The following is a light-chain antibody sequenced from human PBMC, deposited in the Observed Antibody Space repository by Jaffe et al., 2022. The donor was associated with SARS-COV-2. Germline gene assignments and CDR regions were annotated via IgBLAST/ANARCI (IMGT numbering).Light chain of an antibody. CDR2: AAS. CDR1: QTISNY. CDR3: QQSYRTPYT. Sequence: DIQMTQSPSSLSASVGDRVTITCRASQTISNYLNWYQQKPGKAPKLLIYAASSLQSGVPSRFSGSGSGTDFIFTISSLQPEDFATYYCQQSYRTPYTFGQGTKVEIK. V-gene: IGKV1-39*01. J-gene: IGKJ2*01.